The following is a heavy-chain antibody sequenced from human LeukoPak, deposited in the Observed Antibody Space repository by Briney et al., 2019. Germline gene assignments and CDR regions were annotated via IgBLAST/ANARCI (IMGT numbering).Heavy chain of an antibody. Sequence: GGSLRLSCAASGFTFSSYSMNWVRQAPGKGLEWVSSISSSSSYIYYADSVKGRFTISRDNAKNSLYLQMNSLRAEDTAVYYCARWDSGYDHTPFDYWGQGTLVTVSS. D-gene: IGHD5-12*01. J-gene: IGHJ4*02. CDR2: ISSSSSYI. CDR1: GFTFSSYS. V-gene: IGHV3-21*01. CDR3: ARWDSGYDHTPFDY.